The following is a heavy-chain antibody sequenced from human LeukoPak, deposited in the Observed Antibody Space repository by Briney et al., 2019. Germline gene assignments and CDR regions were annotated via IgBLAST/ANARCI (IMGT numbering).Heavy chain of an antibody. J-gene: IGHJ4*02. CDR3: AKDMNSWRDGSGLGDYFDY. D-gene: IGHD6-19*01. CDR1: GFTFSSYA. V-gene: IGHV3-23*01. CDR2: TSGSGRSI. Sequence: GGSPRLSCAASGFTFSSYAMSWVRQAPGKGLEWVSGTSGSGRSIHYADSVKGRFTISRDNSKNTLYLQMNSLRADDTAVYYCAKDMNSWRDGSGLGDYFDYWGQGTLVTVSS.